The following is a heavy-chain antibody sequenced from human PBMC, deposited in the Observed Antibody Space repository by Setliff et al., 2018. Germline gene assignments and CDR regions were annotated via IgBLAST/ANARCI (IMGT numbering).Heavy chain of an antibody. CDR3: ARQDILTGYYAFDY. D-gene: IGHD3-9*01. V-gene: IGHV1-18*01. CDR1: GYTFTSYG. CDR2: ISA. Sequence: ASVKVSCKASGYTFTSYGISWVRQAPGQGLEWMGWISAYARRFQGRVTMTIDTPTSTAYMELRSLRSDDTAVYYCARQDILTGYYAFDYWGQGTLVTVSS. J-gene: IGHJ4*02.